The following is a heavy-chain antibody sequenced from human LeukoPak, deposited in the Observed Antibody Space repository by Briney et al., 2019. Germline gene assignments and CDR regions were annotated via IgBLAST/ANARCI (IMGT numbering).Heavy chain of an antibody. CDR1: GFTFNKYW. CDR3: ASGYYYSGTYYLSFFDY. V-gene: IGHV3-7*01. D-gene: IGHD3-10*01. CDR2: INQDDSQI. J-gene: IGHJ4*02. Sequence: PGGSLRLSCAASGFTFNKYWLTWVRQAPGKGLEWVANINQDDSQIYYLESVEGRFTITRDNAKNSLHLQMNSLRVEDTAVYYCASGYYYSGTYYLSFFDYWGQGTLVTVSS.